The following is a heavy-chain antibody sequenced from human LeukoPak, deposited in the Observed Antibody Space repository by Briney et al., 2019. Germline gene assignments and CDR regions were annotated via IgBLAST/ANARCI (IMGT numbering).Heavy chain of an antibody. CDR2: IIPILGIA. D-gene: IGHD2-21*01. Sequence: SVKVSCKASGYTFTSYDINWVRQAPGQGLEWMGRIIPILGIANYAQKFQGRVTITADKSASTAYMELSSLRSEDTAVYYCAREVVVVPPPGWYFDLWGRGTLVTVSS. CDR1: GYTFTSYD. J-gene: IGHJ2*01. V-gene: IGHV1-69*04. CDR3: AREVVVVPPPGWYFDL.